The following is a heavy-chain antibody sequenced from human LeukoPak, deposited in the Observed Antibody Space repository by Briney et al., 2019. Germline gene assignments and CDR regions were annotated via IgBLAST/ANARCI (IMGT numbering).Heavy chain of an antibody. CDR2: ISSTGSYI. D-gene: IGHD3-9*01. J-gene: IGHJ4*02. Sequence: PGGSLRLSCAASGFTFSSYSMNWVRQAPGKGLEWVSSISSTGSYIYYADSVKGRFTISRDNAKNSLFLQMNSLRVEDTAVYYCARDYDVLTGYAFDYWGQGTLVTLSS. CDR1: GFTFSSYS. V-gene: IGHV3-21*01. CDR3: ARDYDVLTGYAFDY.